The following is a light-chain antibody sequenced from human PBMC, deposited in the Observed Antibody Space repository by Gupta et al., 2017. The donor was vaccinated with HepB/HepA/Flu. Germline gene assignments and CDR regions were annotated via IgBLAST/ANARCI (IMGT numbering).Light chain of an antibody. CDR1: QGIGKY. Sequence: DIQMTQSPSSLSASVGDRVTFACRASQGIGKYFAWYQQKPGKAPKLLIWDVSTLQTGVPSRFSGNRSGTDYTLTIASLQPEEFATYYCRQANIFPFTFGQGTLMDIK. V-gene: IGKV1D-12*01. CDR2: DVS. J-gene: IGKJ5*01. CDR3: RQANIFPFT.